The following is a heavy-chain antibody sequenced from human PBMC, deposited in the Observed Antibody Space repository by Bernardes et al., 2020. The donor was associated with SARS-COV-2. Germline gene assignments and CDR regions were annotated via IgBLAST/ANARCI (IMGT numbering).Heavy chain of an antibody. Sequence: GGSLRLSCVASGFTFSSSHMKWVRQAPGKGLECVSYISSGSYTIHYADSVKGRFTISRDNAKNSLYLQMNSLRAEDTAVYYCARDCSGGTCEGYYYGLDVWGQGTTVTVSS. CDR2: ISSGSYTI. D-gene: IGHD2-15*01. CDR3: ARDCSGGTCEGYYYGLDV. J-gene: IGHJ6*02. CDR1: GFTFSSSH. V-gene: IGHV3-48*01.